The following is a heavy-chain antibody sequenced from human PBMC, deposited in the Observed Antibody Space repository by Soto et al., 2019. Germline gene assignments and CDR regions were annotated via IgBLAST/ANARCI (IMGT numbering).Heavy chain of an antibody. CDR2: ISGYNGDT. Sequence: ASVKVSCKASVYTFTRYGISWVRQAPGQGLEWMGWISGYNGDTNYAQKFQGRVTMTVDTSTTTAFMELTSLTSDDRAVYYCAKNGQPPYYYYGMDVWGQGTTVTVSS. CDR3: AKNGQPPYYYYGMDV. CDR1: VYTFTRYG. V-gene: IGHV1-18*01. J-gene: IGHJ6*02. D-gene: IGHD2-8*01.